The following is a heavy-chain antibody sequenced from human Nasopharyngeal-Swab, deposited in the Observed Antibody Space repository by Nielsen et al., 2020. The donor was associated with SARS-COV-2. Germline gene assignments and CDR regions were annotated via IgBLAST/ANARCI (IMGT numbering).Heavy chain of an antibody. J-gene: IGHJ4*02. CDR2: ISGSGGST. D-gene: IGHD6-13*01. V-gene: IGHV3-23*01. Sequence: WIRQPPGKGLEWVSAISGSGGSTYYADSVKGRFTISRDNSKNTLYLQMNSLRAEDTAVYYCAKGVVGAAAGLLDYWGQGTLSPFSS. CDR3: AKGVVGAAAGLLDY.